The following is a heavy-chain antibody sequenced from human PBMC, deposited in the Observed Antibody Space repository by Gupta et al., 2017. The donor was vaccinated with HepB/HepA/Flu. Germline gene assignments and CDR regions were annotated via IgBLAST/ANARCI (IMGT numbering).Heavy chain of an antibody. CDR3: ARGSVDTARFDY. CDR2: ISSSSSYI. Sequence: GLEWVSSISSSSSYIYYADSVKGRFTISRDNAKNSLYLQMNSLRAEDTAVYYCARGSVDTARFDYWGQGTLVTVSS. V-gene: IGHV3-21*01. D-gene: IGHD5-18*01. J-gene: IGHJ4*02.